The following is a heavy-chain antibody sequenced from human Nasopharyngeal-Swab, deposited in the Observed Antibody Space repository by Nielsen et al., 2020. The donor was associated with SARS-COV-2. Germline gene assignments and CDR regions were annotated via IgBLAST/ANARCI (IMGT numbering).Heavy chain of an antibody. Sequence: SVKVSCKASGGTFSSYAISWVRQAPGQGLEWMGGIIPIFGTANYAQKFQGRGTITADKSTSTAYMELSSLRSEDTAVYYCARAVEAYYYYGMDVWGQGTTVTVSS. D-gene: IGHD5-24*01. CDR1: GGTFSSYA. J-gene: IGHJ6*02. CDR2: IIPIFGTA. V-gene: IGHV1-69*06. CDR3: ARAVEAYYYYGMDV.